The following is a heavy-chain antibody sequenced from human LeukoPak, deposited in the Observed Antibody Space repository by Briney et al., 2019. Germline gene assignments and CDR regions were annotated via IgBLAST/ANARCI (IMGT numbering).Heavy chain of an antibody. V-gene: IGHV3-23*01. CDR3: AKADIVGAWRHYFDY. CDR1: GFTFSSYA. Sequence: QSGGSLRLSCAASGFTFSSYAMSWVRQAPGKRLEWVSAISGGGGTTYYADSVKGRFTISRDNPKNTLYLQMNSLRAEDTAVYYCAKADIVGAWRHYFDYWGQGTLITVSS. CDR2: ISGGGGTT. J-gene: IGHJ4*02. D-gene: IGHD1-26*01.